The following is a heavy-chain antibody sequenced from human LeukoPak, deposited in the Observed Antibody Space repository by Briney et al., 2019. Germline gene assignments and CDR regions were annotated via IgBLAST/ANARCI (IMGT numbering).Heavy chain of an antibody. CDR1: GYTFSGSD. CDR2: ININTGNP. J-gene: IGHJ4*02. V-gene: IGHV7-4-1*02. CDR3: ARGDWVA. D-gene: IGHD3-9*01. Sequence: ASVKVSCKASGYTFSGSDMNWVRQAPGQGLEWMGWININTGNPTYVQHFTGRFVFSLGTSVSTAYLQISSLKAEDTAVYYCARGDWVAWGQGTLVTVSS.